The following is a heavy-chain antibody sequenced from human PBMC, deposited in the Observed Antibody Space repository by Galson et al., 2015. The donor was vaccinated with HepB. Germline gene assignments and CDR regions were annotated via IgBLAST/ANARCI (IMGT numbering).Heavy chain of an antibody. Sequence: SLRLSCAASGFTFSDYYMSWIRQAPGKGLEWVSYISSSSSYTNYADSVKGRFTISRDNAKNSLYLQMNSLRAEDTAVYYRARDRYCSSTSCYEDYYYGMDVWGQGTTVTVSS. D-gene: IGHD2-2*01. CDR1: GFTFSDYY. CDR2: ISSSSSYT. V-gene: IGHV3-11*06. CDR3: ARDRYCSSTSCYEDYYYGMDV. J-gene: IGHJ6*02.